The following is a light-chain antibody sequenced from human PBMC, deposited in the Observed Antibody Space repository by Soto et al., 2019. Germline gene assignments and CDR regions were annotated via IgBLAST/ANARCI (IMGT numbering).Light chain of an antibody. CDR3: LQYDDWPRT. Sequence: EIVLSQTPCTLSLSPGERATLSCRASQRVGSNYLAWYQQKPGQPPRLLIHGASSRASGIPDRFSGSGSGTDFTLTISSLQSEDFAVYYCLQYDDWPRTFGQGTKVDNK. V-gene: IGKV3-20*01. CDR2: GAS. CDR1: QRVGSNY. J-gene: IGKJ1*01.